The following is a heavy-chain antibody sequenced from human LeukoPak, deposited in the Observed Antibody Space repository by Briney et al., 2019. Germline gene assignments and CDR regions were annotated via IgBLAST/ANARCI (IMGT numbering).Heavy chain of an antibody. CDR1: GGTFSSYA. V-gene: IGHV1-18*01. J-gene: IGHJ4*02. Sequence: ASVKVSCKASGGTFSSYAISWVRQAPGQGLEWMGWISAYNGNTNYAQKLQGRVTMTTDTSTSTAYMELRSLRSDDTAVYYCARDSSGYYDYFDYWGQGTLVTVSS. CDR2: ISAYNGNT. CDR3: ARDSSGYYDYFDY. D-gene: IGHD3-22*01.